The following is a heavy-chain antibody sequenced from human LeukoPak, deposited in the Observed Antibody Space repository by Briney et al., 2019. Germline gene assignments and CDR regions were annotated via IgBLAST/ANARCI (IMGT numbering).Heavy chain of an antibody. J-gene: IGHJ4*02. CDR3: ARAQNILYGSGSYYRFDY. CDR2: IYYSGST. CDR1: GGSISSYY. V-gene: IGHV4-59*01. Sequence: PSETLSLTCTVSGGSISSYYWSWIRQPPGKGLEWIGYIYYSGSTNYNPSLKSRVTISVDTSKNQFSLKLSSVTAADTAVYYCARAQNILYGSGSYYRFDYWGQGTLVTVSS. D-gene: IGHD3-10*01.